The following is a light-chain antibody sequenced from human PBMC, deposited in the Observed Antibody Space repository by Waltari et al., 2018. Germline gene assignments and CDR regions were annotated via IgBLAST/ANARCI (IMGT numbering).Light chain of an antibody. CDR3: AAWNDSLWV. J-gene: IGLJ3*02. Sequence: QSVLTQPPSASGTPGQRVTIPCSGSSSNLGSNYVYWYQQLPGTAPKLLIYRNNQRPSGVPDRFSGSKSGTSASLAISGLRSEDEADYYCAAWNDSLWVFGGGTKLTVL. CDR1: SSNLGSNY. V-gene: IGLV1-47*01. CDR2: RNN.